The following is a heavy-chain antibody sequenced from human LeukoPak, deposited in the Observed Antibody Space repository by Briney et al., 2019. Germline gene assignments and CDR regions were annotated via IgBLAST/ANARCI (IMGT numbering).Heavy chain of an antibody. CDR1: GFTFSSYN. CDR3: AGGRDGYNYFDY. CDR2: ISGSSSYI. Sequence: GGSLRLSCAASGFTFSSYNINWVRQAPGKGLEWVSSISGSSSYIYYADSVKGRFTISRDNAKNSLYLQMNSLRAEDTAVYYCAGGRDGYNYFDYWGQGTLVTVSS. J-gene: IGHJ4*02. D-gene: IGHD5-24*01. V-gene: IGHV3-21*01.